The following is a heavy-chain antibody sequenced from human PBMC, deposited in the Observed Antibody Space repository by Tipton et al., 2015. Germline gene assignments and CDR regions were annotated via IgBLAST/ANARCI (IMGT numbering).Heavy chain of an antibody. V-gene: IGHV4-61*02. CDR3: ARSGAKALDYFDH. J-gene: IGHJ4*02. Sequence: TLSLTCSVSGGSLTNDNDYWSWIRQAAGKRLEWVGRISTSGNADYSPSLKSRVTISIDRTKNQFPLKLSSMTATDTAVYYCARSGAKALDYFDHWGQGTLVTVSS. D-gene: IGHD1-26*01. CDR1: GGSLTNDNDY. CDR2: ISTSGNA.